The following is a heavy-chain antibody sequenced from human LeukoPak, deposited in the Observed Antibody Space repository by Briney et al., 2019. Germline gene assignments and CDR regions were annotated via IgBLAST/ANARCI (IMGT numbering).Heavy chain of an antibody. Sequence: PSETLSLTCAVSGYSISSGYYWGWIRQPPGKGLEWIGSIYHSGSTYYNPSLKSRVTISVDTSKNQFSLKLSSVTAADTAVYYCARLMLWPVGYAFDIRGQGTMVTVSS. CDR1: GYSISSGYY. V-gene: IGHV4-38-2*01. CDR3: ARLMLWPVGYAFDI. D-gene: IGHD2-2*01. CDR2: IYHSGST. J-gene: IGHJ3*02.